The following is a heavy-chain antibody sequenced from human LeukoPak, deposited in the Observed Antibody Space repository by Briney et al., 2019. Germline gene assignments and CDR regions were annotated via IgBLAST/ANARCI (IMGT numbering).Heavy chain of an antibody. Sequence: PGGSLRLSCAASGFTFSSYAMSWVRQAPGKGLEWVSAISGSGGSTYNADSVKGRFTISRDNSKNTLYLRMNSLRAEDTAVYYCAKDKGGSYYPAYFDYWGQGILVTVSS. V-gene: IGHV3-23*01. CDR2: ISGSGGST. CDR3: AKDKGGSYYPAYFDY. CDR1: GFTFSSYA. D-gene: IGHD1-26*01. J-gene: IGHJ4*02.